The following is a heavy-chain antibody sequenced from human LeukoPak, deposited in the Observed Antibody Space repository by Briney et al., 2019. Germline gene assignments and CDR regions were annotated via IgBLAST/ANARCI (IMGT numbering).Heavy chain of an antibody. CDR3: AKDSERTLGPYYYDSSGSTFDY. J-gene: IGHJ4*02. D-gene: IGHD3-22*01. V-gene: IGHV3-23*01. CDR1: GFTFSSYA. Sequence: GGSLRLSCAASGFTFSSYAMSWVRQAPGKGLEWVSAISGSGGSTYYADSVKGRFTISRDNSKNTLYLQMNSLRAEDTAVYYCAKDSERTLGPYYYDSSGSTFDYWGQGTLVTVSS. CDR2: ISGSGGST.